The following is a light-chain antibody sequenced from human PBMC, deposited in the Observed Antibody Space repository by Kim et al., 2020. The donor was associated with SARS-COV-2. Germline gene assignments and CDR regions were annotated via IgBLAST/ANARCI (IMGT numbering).Light chain of an antibody. J-gene: IGKJ5*01. CDR2: DAS. CDR1: QSVSNY. CDR3: QQRRNWPPIT. Sequence: EIVLTQSPGTLSLSPGERVTLSCRASQSVSNYLAWYQQKPGQAPRLLIYDASNRATGIPARFSGSGSGTDFTLTISSLEPADFAVYYCQQRRNWPPITFGQGTRLEIK. V-gene: IGKV3-11*01.